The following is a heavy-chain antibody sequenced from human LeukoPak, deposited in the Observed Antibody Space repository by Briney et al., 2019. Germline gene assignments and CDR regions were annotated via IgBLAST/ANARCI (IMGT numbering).Heavy chain of an antibody. D-gene: IGHD2-21*01. J-gene: IGHJ4*02. CDR2: ISSSSSYR. CDR1: GFTSSSYS. V-gene: IGHV3-21*01. CDR3: ARDSPNEAILWWSIDY. Sequence: GGSLRLSYTGSGFTSSSYSMNWVRQAPGKGLEWVSSISSSSSYRYYEESVKGRFSISRDNARNSLYLQMNSLRAEDTAVYYCARDSPNEAILWWSIDYWGQGTLVTVSS.